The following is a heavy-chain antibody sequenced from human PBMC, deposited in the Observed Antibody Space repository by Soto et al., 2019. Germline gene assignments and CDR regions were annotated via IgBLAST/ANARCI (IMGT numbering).Heavy chain of an antibody. CDR1: GGSISSYY. D-gene: IGHD4-17*01. CDR3: ARHRATTVPYEGSRYYYYYMDV. V-gene: IGHV4-59*08. J-gene: IGHJ6*03. CDR2: IYYSGRT. Sequence: QVQLQESGPGLVKPSETLSLTCTVSGGSISSYYWSWIRQPPGKGLEWIGYIYYSGRTHYNPSLKSRVPISVDTSKNHFALQLSSVTAADTAGSYCARHRATTVPYEGSRYYYYYMDVWGKGTTVTFSS.